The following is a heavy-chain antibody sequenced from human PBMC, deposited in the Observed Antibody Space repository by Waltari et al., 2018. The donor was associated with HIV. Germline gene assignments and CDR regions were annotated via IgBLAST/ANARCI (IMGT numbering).Heavy chain of an antibody. D-gene: IGHD3-9*01. Sequence: QVQLVQSGSELKKPGASVKVSCKASGYTFTSYAMNWVRQAPGQGLEWMGWINTNTGNPTYAQGCTGRFVFSLDTPFITAYLRISSRKAEDTAVYFCGREGGGVLGYFDWLLCPLDYWGQGTLVTVSS. CDR1: GYTFTSYA. J-gene: IGHJ4*02. V-gene: IGHV7-4-1*02. CDR3: GREGGGVLGYFDWLLCPLDY. CDR2: INTNTGNP.